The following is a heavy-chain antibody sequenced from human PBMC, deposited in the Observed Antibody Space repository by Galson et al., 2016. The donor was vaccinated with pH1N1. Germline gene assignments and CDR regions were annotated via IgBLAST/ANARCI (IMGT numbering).Heavy chain of an antibody. CDR3: ATEDYYTSLY. CDR1: GFIFSDYW. D-gene: IGHD1-26*01. V-gene: IGHV3-7*01. CDR2: INQDGSRK. Sequence: SLRLSCAASGFIFSDYWMSWVRQAPGKGLEWVAKINQDGSRKYYVDSMKGRCTISRDNAENSLSLQMNSLRVEDTALCYCATEDYYTSLYWGQGILVTVSS. J-gene: IGHJ4*02.